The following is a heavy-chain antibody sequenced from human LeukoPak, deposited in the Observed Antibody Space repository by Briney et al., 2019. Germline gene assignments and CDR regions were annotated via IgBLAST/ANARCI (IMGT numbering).Heavy chain of an antibody. CDR3: ASVTIFGVVIQGDAFDI. V-gene: IGHV1-69*01. J-gene: IGHJ3*02. CDR1: GGTFSSYA. Sequence: SVKVSCKASGGTFSSYAISWVRQAPGQGLEWMGGIIPIFGTANYAQKFQGRVTITADDSTSTAYMELSSLRSEDTAVYYCASVTIFGVVIQGDAFDIWGQGTMVTVSS. CDR2: IIPIFGTA. D-gene: IGHD3-3*01.